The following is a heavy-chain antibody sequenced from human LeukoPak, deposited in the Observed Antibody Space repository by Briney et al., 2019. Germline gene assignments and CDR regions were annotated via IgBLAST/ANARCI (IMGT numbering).Heavy chain of an antibody. V-gene: IGHV3-30*18. CDR2: ISYDGSNK. J-gene: IGHJ2*01. Sequence: GGSLRLSCAASGFTFSNYWMHWVRQAPGKGLQWVAVISYDGSNKYHTDSVKGRFTISRDNSKNTLYLQMNSLRAEDTAVYYCAKDSEIAAAGSYWYFDLWGRGTLVTVSS. CDR1: GFTFSNYW. D-gene: IGHD6-13*01. CDR3: AKDSEIAAAGSYWYFDL.